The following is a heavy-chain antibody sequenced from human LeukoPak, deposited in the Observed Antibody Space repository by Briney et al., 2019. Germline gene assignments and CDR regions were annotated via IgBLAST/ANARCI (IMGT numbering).Heavy chain of an antibody. CDR1: GFTFSSYG. Sequence: PGRSLRLSCAASGFTFSSYGMHWVRQAPGRGLEWVAVISYDGSNKYYADSVKGRSTISRDNSKNTLYLQMNSLRAEDTAVYYCAKEIAVTDWFDPWGQGTLVTVSS. J-gene: IGHJ5*02. CDR2: ISYDGSNK. V-gene: IGHV3-30*18. D-gene: IGHD4-17*01. CDR3: AKEIAVTDWFDP.